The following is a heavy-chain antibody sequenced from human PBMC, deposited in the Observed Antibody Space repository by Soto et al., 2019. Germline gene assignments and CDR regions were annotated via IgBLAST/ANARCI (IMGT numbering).Heavy chain of an antibody. CDR1: GGSFSGYY. D-gene: IGHD3-22*01. CDR2: IYSGGST. CDR3: ARRNYYDSSGYYYFDY. J-gene: IGHJ4*02. V-gene: IGHV3-66*01. Sequence: ETLSLTCAVYGGSFSGYYWSWIRQPPGKGLEWVSVIYSGGSTYYADSVKGRFTISRDNSKNTLYLQMNSQRAEDTAVYYCARRNYYDSSGYYYFDYWGQGTLVTVSS.